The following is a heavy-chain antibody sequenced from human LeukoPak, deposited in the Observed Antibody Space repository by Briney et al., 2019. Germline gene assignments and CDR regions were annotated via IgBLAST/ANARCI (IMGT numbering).Heavy chain of an antibody. CDR3: ARSTIWFGELPAI. D-gene: IGHD3-10*01. CDR1: GGSISSSSYY. Sequence: SETLSLTCTVSGGSISSSSYYWGWIRQPPGKGLEWIGSIYYSGSTYYNPSLKSRDTISVDTSKNQFSLKLSSVTAADTAVYYCARSTIWFGELPAIWGQGTMVTVSS. CDR2: IYYSGST. J-gene: IGHJ3*02. V-gene: IGHV4-39*07.